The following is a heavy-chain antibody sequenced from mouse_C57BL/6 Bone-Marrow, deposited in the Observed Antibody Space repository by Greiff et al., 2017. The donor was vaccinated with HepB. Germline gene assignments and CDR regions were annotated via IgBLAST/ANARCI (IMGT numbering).Heavy chain of an antibody. Sequence: VKLQQPGAELVMPGASVKLSCKASGYTFTSYWMHWVKQRPGQGLEWIGEIDPSDSYTNYNQKFKGKSTLTVDKSSSTAYMQLSSLTSEDSAVYYCAYGNYVAMDYWGQGTSVTVSS. CDR2: IDPSDSYT. D-gene: IGHD2-1*01. CDR3: AYGNYVAMDY. V-gene: IGHV1-69*01. CDR1: GYTFTSYW. J-gene: IGHJ4*01.